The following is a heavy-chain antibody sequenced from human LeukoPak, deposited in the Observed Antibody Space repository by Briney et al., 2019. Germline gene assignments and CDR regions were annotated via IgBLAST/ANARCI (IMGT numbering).Heavy chain of an antibody. CDR2: ISSSSSYI. CDR3: ARDERGFFKSIAAAGLIDY. CDR1: GFTFSSYS. V-gene: IGHV3-21*01. J-gene: IGHJ4*02. Sequence: PGGSLRLSCAASGFTFSSYSMNWVRQAPGKGLEWVSSISSSSSYIYYADSVKGRFTISRDNAKNSLYLQMNSLRAEDTAVYYCARDERGFFKSIAAAGLIDYWGQGTLVTVSS. D-gene: IGHD6-13*01.